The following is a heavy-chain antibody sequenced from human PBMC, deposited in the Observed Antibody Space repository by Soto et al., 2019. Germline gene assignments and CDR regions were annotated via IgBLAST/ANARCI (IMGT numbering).Heavy chain of an antibody. Sequence: SETLSLTCTVSGASISRGGYYWSWIRQFPGKGLELIGNIYYSGSTYYNPSLKSRVTISVDTSNNQFSLNLSSVTAADTAVYYCARSNDYGDYFFDHWGQGTLVTVSS. V-gene: IGHV4-31*03. J-gene: IGHJ4*02. CDR2: IYYSGST. CDR1: GASISRGGYY. CDR3: ARSNDYGDYFFDH. D-gene: IGHD4-17*01.